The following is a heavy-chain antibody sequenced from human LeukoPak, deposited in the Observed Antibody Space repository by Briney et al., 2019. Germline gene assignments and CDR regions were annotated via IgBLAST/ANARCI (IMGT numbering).Heavy chain of an antibody. V-gene: IGHV3-30-3*01. CDR2: ISYDGSNE. CDR1: GFTFSSYA. CDR3: ARDSRYIVVVPAAILDY. D-gene: IGHD2-2*02. Sequence: GRSLRLSCAASGFTFSSYAMHWVRQAPGKGLEWVAVISYDGSNEYYADSVKGRFTISRDNSKNTLYLRMNSLRAEDTAVYYCARDSRYIVVVPAAILDYWGQGTLVTVSS. J-gene: IGHJ4*02.